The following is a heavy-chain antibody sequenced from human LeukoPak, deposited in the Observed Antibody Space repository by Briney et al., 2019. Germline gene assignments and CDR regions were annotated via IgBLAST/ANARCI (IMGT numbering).Heavy chain of an antibody. V-gene: IGHV4-34*01. D-gene: IGHD6-13*01. J-gene: IGHJ4*02. CDR2: INHSGST. CDR3: ARAPWKHSSSWYGGLDY. Sequence: SETLSLTCAVYGGSFSGYYWSWIRQPPGKGLEWIGEINHSGSTNYNPSLKSRVTISVDTSKNQFSLKLSSVTAADTAVYYCARAPWKHSSSWYGGLDYWGQGTLVTVSS. CDR1: GGSFSGYY.